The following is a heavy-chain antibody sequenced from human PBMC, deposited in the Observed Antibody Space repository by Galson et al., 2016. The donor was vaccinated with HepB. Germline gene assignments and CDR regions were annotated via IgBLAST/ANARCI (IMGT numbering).Heavy chain of an antibody. Sequence: SLRLSCAASGFTFSSYWMHWVRQVPGKGPEWVAGISYDGSKKYYADSVQGRFTISRDNSKNTLYLQMNSLRVEDTAMYYCARESARTFYYDSSGYRWAFDIWGQGTMVTVSS. CDR1: GFTFSSYW. J-gene: IGHJ3*02. D-gene: IGHD3-22*01. V-gene: IGHV3-30-3*01. CDR2: ISYDGSKK. CDR3: ARESARTFYYDSSGYRWAFDI.